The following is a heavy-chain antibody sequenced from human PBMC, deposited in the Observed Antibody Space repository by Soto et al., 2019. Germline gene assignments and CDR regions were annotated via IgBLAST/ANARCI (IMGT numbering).Heavy chain of an antibody. J-gene: IGHJ4*02. CDR3: ARGADYYDSSGYDY. Sequence: SETLSLTCAVSGDSIIGTHWWSWVRRPPGKGLECIGETHHSRSTNYNPSLKSRITITPDTSKNQFSLQLNSVTPEDTAVYYCARGADYYDSSGYDYWGQGTLVTVSS. V-gene: IGHV4-4*02. D-gene: IGHD3-22*01. CDR1: GDSIIGTHW. CDR2: THHSRST.